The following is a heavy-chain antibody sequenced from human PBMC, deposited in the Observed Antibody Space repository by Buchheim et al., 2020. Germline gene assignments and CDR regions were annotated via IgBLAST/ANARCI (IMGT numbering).Heavy chain of an antibody. D-gene: IGHD5-18*01. J-gene: IGHJ6*02. Sequence: EVQLVESGGGLVQPGGSLRLSCAASGFTFSSYWMSWVRQAPGKGLEWVANIKQDGSEKYYVDSVKGRFTISRDNAKNSLYLQMNSLRAEDTAVYYCARDLSRGLLDSYGADYYYYYGMDVWGQGTT. CDR3: ARDLSRGLLDSYGADYYYYYGMDV. CDR1: GFTFSSYW. V-gene: IGHV3-7*01. CDR2: IKQDGSEK.